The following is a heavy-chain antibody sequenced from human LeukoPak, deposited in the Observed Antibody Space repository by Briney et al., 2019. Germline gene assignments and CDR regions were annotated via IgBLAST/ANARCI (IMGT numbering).Heavy chain of an antibody. V-gene: IGHV1-3*01. CDR2: INAGNGNT. J-gene: IGHJ4*02. CDR1: GYTFTSYA. D-gene: IGHD3-16*02. CDR3: ARDHYDYVWGSYRWYYFDY. Sequence: GASVNVSCKASGYTFTSYAMHWVRQAPGQRLEWMGWINAGNGNTKYSQKFQGRVAITRDTSASTAYMELSSLRSEDTAVYYCARDHYDYVWGSYRWYYFDYWGQGTLVTVSS.